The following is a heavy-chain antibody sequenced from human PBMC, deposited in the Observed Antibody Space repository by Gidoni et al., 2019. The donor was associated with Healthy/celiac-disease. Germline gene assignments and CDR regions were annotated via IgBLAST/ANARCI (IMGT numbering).Heavy chain of an antibody. J-gene: IGHJ4*02. CDR3: AREAAAANYFDY. CDR2: IWYDGSNK. V-gene: IGHV3-33*01. D-gene: IGHD6-13*01. Sequence: QVQLVESGVGVVQPGRSLRLSCAASGFTFSSYGMHWVRQAPGKGLEWVAVIWYDGSNKYYADSVKGRFTISRDNSKNTLYLQMNSLRAEDTAVYYCAREAAAANYFDYWGQGTLVTVSS. CDR1: GFTFSSYG.